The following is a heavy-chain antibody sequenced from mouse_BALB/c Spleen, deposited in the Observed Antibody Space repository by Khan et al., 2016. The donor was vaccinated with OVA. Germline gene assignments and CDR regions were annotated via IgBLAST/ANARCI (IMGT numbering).Heavy chain of an antibody. D-gene: IGHD2-3*01. CDR3: ARDGSRYNYAMDY. J-gene: IGHJ4*01. CDR1: GYSITSDYA. Sequence: EVQLQESGPGLVKPSQSLSLTCTVTGYSITSDYAWNWIRQFPGNKLEWMGYISSSGSTNYNPALKSRISITRDTSKNQFFLQLNSVTTEDTATYYCARDGSRYNYAMDYWGQGTSFTVSS. CDR2: ISSSGST. V-gene: IGHV3-2*02.